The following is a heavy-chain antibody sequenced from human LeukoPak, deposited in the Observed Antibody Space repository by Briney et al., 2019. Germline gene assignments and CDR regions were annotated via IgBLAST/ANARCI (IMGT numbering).Heavy chain of an antibody. J-gene: IGHJ4*01. CDR3: ASRVYGLGSFNY. CDR1: GDSISSTSYY. D-gene: IGHD3-10*01. CDR2: IYNSGTT. Sequence: SDTLSLTCTVSGDSISSTSYYWDWLRQPPGRGREWVGSIYNSGTTYYNPSLKSRVTISVDTSKNQFSLKVSSVTAADTAVYYCASRVYGLGSFNYWGQGTLVTVSS. V-gene: IGHV4-39*01.